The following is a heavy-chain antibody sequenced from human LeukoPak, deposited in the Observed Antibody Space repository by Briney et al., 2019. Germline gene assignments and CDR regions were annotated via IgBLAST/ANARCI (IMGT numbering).Heavy chain of an antibody. CDR1: GGSFSGYY. V-gene: IGHV4-34*01. Sequence: SETLSLTCAAYGGSFSGYYWSWIRQPPGKGLEWIGEINHSGSTNYNPSLKSRVTISVDTSKNQFSLKLSSVTAADTAVYYCARVVVITTNTYYYYMDVWGKGTTVTVSS. J-gene: IGHJ6*03. CDR3: ARVVVITTNTYYYYMDV. D-gene: IGHD3-22*01. CDR2: INHSGST.